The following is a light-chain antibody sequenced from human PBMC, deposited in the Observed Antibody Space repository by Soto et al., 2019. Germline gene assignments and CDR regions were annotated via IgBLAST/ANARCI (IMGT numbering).Light chain of an antibody. V-gene: IGLV1-51*01. CDR3: ATWDGSLSGEV. J-gene: IGLJ2*01. Sequence: QSVLTQSPSVSAAPGQKVTISCSGSSSNIGNNYVSWYQQLPGTAPKLLIYDNNKRPSGIPDRFSGSKSGTSGTLDITGLHTGDEADYYCATWDGSLSGEVFGGGTKLTVL. CDR1: SSNIGNNY. CDR2: DNN.